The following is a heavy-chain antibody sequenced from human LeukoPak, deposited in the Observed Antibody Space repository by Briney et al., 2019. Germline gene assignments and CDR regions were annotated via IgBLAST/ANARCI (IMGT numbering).Heavy chain of an antibody. CDR1: GYTFTSYY. J-gene: IGHJ4*02. Sequence: ASVKVSCKASGYTFTSYYMHWVRQAPGQGLEWMGIINPSGGSTSYAQKFQGRVTMTRDMSTSTVYMELSSLRSEDTAVYYCARARGDILTGHPSDYWGQGTLVTVSS. CDR2: INPSGGST. D-gene: IGHD3-9*01. V-gene: IGHV1-46*01. CDR3: ARARGDILTGHPSDY.